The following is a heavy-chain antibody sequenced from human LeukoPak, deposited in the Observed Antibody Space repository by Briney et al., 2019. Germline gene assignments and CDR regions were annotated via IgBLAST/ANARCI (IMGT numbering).Heavy chain of an antibody. Sequence: PGGSLRLACAGSGFIFSNAWMNGVRQAPGKGLEWVGRIKSYPVGGTIDYAAPVKGRFSISRDDSKNTFYLQVNSLKTEDTAVYYCATGGWFFDYWGQGTLVTVSS. D-gene: IGHD3-16*01. J-gene: IGHJ4*02. CDR3: ATGGWFFDY. V-gene: IGHV3-15*07. CDR2: IKSYPVGGTI. CDR1: GFIFSNAW.